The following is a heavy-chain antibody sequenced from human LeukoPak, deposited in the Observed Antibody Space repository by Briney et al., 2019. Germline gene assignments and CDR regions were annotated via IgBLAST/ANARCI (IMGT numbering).Heavy chain of an antibody. V-gene: IGHV1-18*01. CDR2: ISAYNGNT. CDR3: ARVSSGGYDYPSYYYMDV. Sequence: GASVKVSCKASGYTFTSYGISWVRQAPGQGLEWMGWISAYNGNTNYAQKLQGRVTMTTDTSTSTAYMELRSLRSDDTAVYYCARVSSGGYDYPSYYYMDVWGKGTTVTISS. J-gene: IGHJ6*03. D-gene: IGHD5-12*01. CDR1: GYTFTSYG.